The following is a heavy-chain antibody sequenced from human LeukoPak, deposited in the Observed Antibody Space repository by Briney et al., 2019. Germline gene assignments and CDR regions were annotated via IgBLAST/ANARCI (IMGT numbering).Heavy chain of an antibody. CDR2: IYSGGST. CDR3: ARARAVAGTYYYYGMDV. J-gene: IGHJ6*02. CDR1: GFTVSSNY. V-gene: IGHV3-66*01. Sequence: GGSLRLSCAASGFTVSSNYMSWVRQAPGKGLEWVSVIYSGGSTYYADSVKGRFTISRDNSKNTLYLQMNSLRAEDTAVYYCARARAVAGTYYYYGMDVWGQGTTVTVSS. D-gene: IGHD6-19*01.